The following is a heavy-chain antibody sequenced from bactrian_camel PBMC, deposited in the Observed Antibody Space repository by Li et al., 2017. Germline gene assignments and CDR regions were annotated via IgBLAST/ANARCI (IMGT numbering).Heavy chain of an antibody. D-gene: IGHD6*01. CDR3: AAFASTVVAGTQGRCADFGY. CDR2: INSEGKA. J-gene: IGHJ6*01. Sequence: HVQLVESGGGSVQARGSLKLSCVASGFSFNFDYVSWVRQAPGKGQEWLSGINSEGKADYADSVKGRFIISQDNSKNTLFLQMNVLRPEDTAMYYCAAFASTVVAGTQGRCADFGYWGQGTQVTVS. V-gene: IGHV3S5*01. CDR1: GFSFNFDY.